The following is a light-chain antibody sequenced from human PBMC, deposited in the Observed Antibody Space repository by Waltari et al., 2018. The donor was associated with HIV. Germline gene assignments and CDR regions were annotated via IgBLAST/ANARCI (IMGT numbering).Light chain of an antibody. CDR2: LGS. Sequence: IVMTQSPVSLPVTPGEPASISCRSSQSLLHVNGYNYLDWYLQKPGQSPQLLIYLGSSRASGVPDRFSGSGGGTDFTLKISRVEAEDVGVYYCMQGLHTPWTFGQGTKVEIK. CDR3: MQGLHTPWT. J-gene: IGKJ1*01. V-gene: IGKV2-28*01. CDR1: QSLLHVNGYNY.